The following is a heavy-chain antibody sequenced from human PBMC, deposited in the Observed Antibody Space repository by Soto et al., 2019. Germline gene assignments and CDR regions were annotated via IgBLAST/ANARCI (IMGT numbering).Heavy chain of an antibody. Sequence: SETLSLTCTVSGGSISSYYWSWIRQPPGKGLEWIGYIYYSGSTNYNPSLKSRVTISVDTSKNQFSLKLSSVTAADTAVYYCARVGSRYGSGSSSYYFDYWGQGTLVTVSS. V-gene: IGHV4-59*01. CDR3: ARVGSRYGSGSSSYYFDY. D-gene: IGHD3-10*01. CDR1: GGSISSYY. J-gene: IGHJ4*02. CDR2: IYYSGST.